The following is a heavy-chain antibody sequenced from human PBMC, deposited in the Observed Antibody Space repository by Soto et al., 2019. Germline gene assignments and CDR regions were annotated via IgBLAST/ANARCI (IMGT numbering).Heavy chain of an antibody. CDR2: IIPIFGTA. D-gene: IGHD5-18*01. V-gene: IGHV1-69*01. Sequence: QVQLVQSGAEVKKPGSSVKVSCKASGGTFSSYAISWVRQAPGQGLEWMGGIIPIFGTANYAQKFQGRGTITANESTITAYMELSSLRSEDTAVYYCARDHPTVTTLPGGMDVWGQGTTVTVSS. CDR1: GGTFSSYA. CDR3: ARDHPTVTTLPGGMDV. J-gene: IGHJ6*02.